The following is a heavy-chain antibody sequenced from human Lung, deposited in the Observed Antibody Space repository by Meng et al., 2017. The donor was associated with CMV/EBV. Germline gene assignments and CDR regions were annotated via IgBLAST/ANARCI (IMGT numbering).Heavy chain of an antibody. CDR2: IKHDGSER. D-gene: IGHD1-1*01. V-gene: IGHV3-7*01. J-gene: IGHJ4*02. Sequence: GESXKISCAASGFTFSSYWMKWVRQGTGKGLQWVATIKHDGSERYYVDSVKGRFSISRDNAKNSLHLQMNSLTAEDTAVYYCARENWYAGDYWGQGTLVTVSS. CDR1: GFTFSSYW. CDR3: ARENWYAGDY.